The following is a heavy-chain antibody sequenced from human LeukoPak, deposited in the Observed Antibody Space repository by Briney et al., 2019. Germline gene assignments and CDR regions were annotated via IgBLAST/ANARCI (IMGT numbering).Heavy chain of an antibody. CDR3: AKAWLGNQLPPNWFDP. Sequence: PGGSLRLSCAASGFTFSNYAMNWVRQAPGKGLEWVSAISGSGGSTYYADSVKGRFTISRDNSKNTLYLQMNSLRAEDTAVYYCAKAWLGNQLPPNWFDPWGQGTLVTVSS. CDR1: GFTFSNYA. V-gene: IGHV3-23*01. J-gene: IGHJ5*02. CDR2: ISGSGGST. D-gene: IGHD2-2*01.